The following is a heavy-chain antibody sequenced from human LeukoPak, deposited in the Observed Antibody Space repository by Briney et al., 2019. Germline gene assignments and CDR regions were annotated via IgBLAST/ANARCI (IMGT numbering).Heavy chain of an antibody. J-gene: IGHJ4*02. V-gene: IGHV3-53*01. Sequence: GRSLRLSCAASGFTVSSNYMSWVRQAPGKGLEWFSIIYSGGYTYYADSVKGRFTISRDNSKNTLYLQMNSLQADDTAVYYCAKNGPGGYYFDYWGQGTLVTVSS. D-gene: IGHD2-8*01. CDR1: GFTVSSNY. CDR3: AKNGPGGYYFDY. CDR2: IYSGGYT.